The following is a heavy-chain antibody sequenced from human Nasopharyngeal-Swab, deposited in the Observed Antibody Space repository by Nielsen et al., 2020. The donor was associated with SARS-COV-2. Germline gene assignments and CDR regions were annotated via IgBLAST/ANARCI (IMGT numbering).Heavy chain of an antibody. CDR3: ARERGGGYGDY. V-gene: IGHV3-48*04. Sequence: GESLKICCATSGFTFSTYIMTWVRQAPGKVLQWSSYITSGNSVQYADSVRGRVTITRDNAKNSLYLQMNSLTAEDTAVYYCARERGGGYGDYWGQGTLVSVSS. J-gene: IGHJ4*02. D-gene: IGHD3-10*01. CDR1: GFTFSTYI. CDR2: ITSGNSV.